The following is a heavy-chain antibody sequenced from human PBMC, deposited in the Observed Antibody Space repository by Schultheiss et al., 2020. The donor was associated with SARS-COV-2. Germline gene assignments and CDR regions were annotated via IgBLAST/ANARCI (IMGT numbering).Heavy chain of an antibody. Sequence: GGSLRLSCAASGFTFSRFGMYWVRQAPGKGLEWVAVIWNDGSNRYYVDSVKDRFTISRDNSKNTLYLQMNSLRAEDTAVYYCASQYSSSRPFDYWGQGTLVTVSS. CDR2: IWNDGSNR. J-gene: IGHJ4*02. V-gene: IGHV3-33*07. CDR1: GFTFSRFG. D-gene: IGHD6-6*01. CDR3: ASQYSSSRPFDY.